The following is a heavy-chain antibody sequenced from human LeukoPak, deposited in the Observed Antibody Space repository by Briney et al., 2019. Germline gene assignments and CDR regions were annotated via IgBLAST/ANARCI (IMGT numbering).Heavy chain of an antibody. Sequence: GGSLRLSCAASGFTFDNFAMHWVRQPPGKGQEWVSGISWKGGSIGYADSVKGRFTISRDNAKNSLYLQMNSLRAEDMALYYCAKARRDGYNSWGIFDYWGQGTLVTVSS. CDR2: ISWKGGSI. J-gene: IGHJ4*02. CDR3: AKARRDGYNSWGIFDY. CDR1: GFTFDNFA. D-gene: IGHD5-24*01. V-gene: IGHV3-9*03.